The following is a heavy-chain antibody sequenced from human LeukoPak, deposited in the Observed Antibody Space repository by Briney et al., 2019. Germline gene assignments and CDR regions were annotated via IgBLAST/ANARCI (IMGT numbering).Heavy chain of an antibody. Sequence: GKPLNFSSQASGYRFTSYLISGVRQMPRKGLEWMGWSDPIASYTNYTPSFPGHVTTSADKSITTADLQVSSLEASDTAMYYCASGRSQHWGQGTLVTVAS. J-gene: IGHJ1*01. D-gene: IGHD1-14*01. V-gene: IGHV5-10-1*01. CDR2: SDPIASYT. CDR1: GYRFTSYL. CDR3: ASGRSQH.